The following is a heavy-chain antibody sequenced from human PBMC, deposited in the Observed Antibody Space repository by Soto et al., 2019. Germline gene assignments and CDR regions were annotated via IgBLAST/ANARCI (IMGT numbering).Heavy chain of an antibody. CDR1: GYIFSNYG. CDR2: ISPYTGNT. CDR3: ARSGSYYPARNWFGP. J-gene: IGHJ5*02. D-gene: IGHD3-10*01. Sequence: ASVKVSCKTSGYIFSNYGISWIRQAPGQGLEWMGWISPYTGNTNPAQSFQGRVTMTKDTSTSTAYMELRSLKSDDTAVYYCARSGSYYPARNWFGPWGQGTLVTVSS. V-gene: IGHV1-18*01.